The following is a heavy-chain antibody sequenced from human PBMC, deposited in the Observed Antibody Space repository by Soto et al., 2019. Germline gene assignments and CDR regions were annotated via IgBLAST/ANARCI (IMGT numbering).Heavy chain of an antibody. CDR3: AKGGVHGSRSYFMDV. CDR2: ISGSGGST. D-gene: IGHD3-10*01. V-gene: IGHV3-23*01. CDR1: GFTFSSYA. Sequence: GGSRRLSCAASGFTFSSYAMSWVRQAPGKGLEWVSAISGSGGSTYYADSVKGRFTISRDNSKNTLYLQMNSLRAEDTAVYYCAKGGVHGSRSYFMDVWGKGTTVTVSS. J-gene: IGHJ6*03.